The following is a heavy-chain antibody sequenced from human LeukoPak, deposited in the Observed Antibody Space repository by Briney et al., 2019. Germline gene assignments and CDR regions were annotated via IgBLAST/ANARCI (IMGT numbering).Heavy chain of an antibody. J-gene: IGHJ6*02. CDR3: ARGEFSTVTTYYYYYYGMDV. Sequence: SVKVSCKASGGTFSSYAISWVRQAPGQGLEWMGRIIPIFGIANYAQKFQVRVTITADKSTSTAYMELSSLRSEDTAVYYCARGEFSTVTTYYYYYYGMDVWGQGTTVTVSS. CDR1: GGTFSSYA. D-gene: IGHD4-11*01. V-gene: IGHV1-69*04. CDR2: IIPIFGIA.